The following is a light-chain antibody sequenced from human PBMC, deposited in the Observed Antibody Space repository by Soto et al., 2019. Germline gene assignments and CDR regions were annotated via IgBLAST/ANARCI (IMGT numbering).Light chain of an antibody. CDR1: HSVSSSY. CDR2: GAS. CDR3: QQYCSSPPYT. Sequence: EIVLTQSPGTLSLSPGERATLSCRASHSVSSSYLAWYQQKPGQDPRLLIYGASSSATGIPDRFSGSGSGTDFTLTISRLEPEDFAVYYCQQYCSSPPYTFGQGTKLEIK. V-gene: IGKV3-20*01. J-gene: IGKJ2*01.